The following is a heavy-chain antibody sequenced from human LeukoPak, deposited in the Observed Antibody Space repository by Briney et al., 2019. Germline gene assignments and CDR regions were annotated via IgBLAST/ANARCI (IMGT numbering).Heavy chain of an antibody. V-gene: IGHV4-4*07. CDR3: ARARGQSGVGY. Sequence: PSETLSLTCTVSGGSISSYYWSWIRQTAGKGLEWIGRLSTSGTTNYNPSLKSRVTMSVDTSKNQFSLNLTSVTAADTAVYYCARARGQSGVGYWGQGTLVTVSS. CDR2: LSTSGTT. J-gene: IGHJ4*02. D-gene: IGHD3-10*01. CDR1: GGSISSYY.